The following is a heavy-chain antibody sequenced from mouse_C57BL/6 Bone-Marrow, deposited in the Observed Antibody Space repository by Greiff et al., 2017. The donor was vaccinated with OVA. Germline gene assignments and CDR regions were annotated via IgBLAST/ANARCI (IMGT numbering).Heavy chain of an antibody. CDR3: ARVPRKNFDY. J-gene: IGHJ2*01. CDR2: IHPNSGST. D-gene: IGHD5-1*01. Sequence: QVQLKQPGAELVKPGASVKLSCKASGYTFTSYLMHWVKQRPGQGLEWIGMIHPNSGSTNYNEKFKSKATLTVDKSSSTAYMQLSSLTSEDSAVYYCARVPRKNFDYWGQGTTLTVSS. CDR1: GYTFTSYL. V-gene: IGHV1-64*01.